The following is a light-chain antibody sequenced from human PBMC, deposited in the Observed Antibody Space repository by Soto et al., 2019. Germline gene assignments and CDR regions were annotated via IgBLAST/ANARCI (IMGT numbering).Light chain of an antibody. V-gene: IGKV1-5*01. CDR3: QQFNSYSPGA. CDR2: DAS. J-gene: IGKJ1*01. Sequence: DIQRTLCPSTLSASVAGRVTITCGASQSISSWLAWYQQKPGKAPKLLIYDASSLESGVPSRFSGSGSGTEFTLTISSLQPDDFATYYCQQFNSYSPGAFGQGTKVDIK. CDR1: QSISSW.